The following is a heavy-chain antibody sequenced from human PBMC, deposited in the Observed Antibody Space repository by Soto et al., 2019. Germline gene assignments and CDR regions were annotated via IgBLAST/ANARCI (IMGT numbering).Heavy chain of an antibody. Sequence: SETLSLTCTVSGGSVRSGSYYWRWVRQPPGKGAEWIGYIYYSGSTNYNPSLKSRVTISVDTSKNQFSLKLSTVTAGDTAVYYCARVITLFGVSLGEAFDIWGQGTMVT. V-gene: IGHV4-61*01. CDR3: ARVITLFGVSLGEAFDI. D-gene: IGHD3-3*01. J-gene: IGHJ3*02. CDR1: GGSVRSGSYY. CDR2: IYYSGST.